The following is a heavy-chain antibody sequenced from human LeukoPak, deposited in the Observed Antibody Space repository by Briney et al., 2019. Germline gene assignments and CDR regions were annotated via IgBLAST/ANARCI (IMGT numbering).Heavy chain of an antibody. J-gene: IGHJ5*02. D-gene: IGHD3-3*01. CDR2: NIPILGIA. V-gene: IGHV1-69*04. CDR1: GGTFNSYA. CDR3: ARDFGVVIMGGRVDP. Sequence: ASVKVSCKASGGTFNSYAINWVRQSPGQGLEWMGRNIPILGIANYAQKFQGRVTMTTDTSTSTAYMELRSLRSDDTAVYYCARDFGVVIMGGRVDPWGQGTLVTVSS.